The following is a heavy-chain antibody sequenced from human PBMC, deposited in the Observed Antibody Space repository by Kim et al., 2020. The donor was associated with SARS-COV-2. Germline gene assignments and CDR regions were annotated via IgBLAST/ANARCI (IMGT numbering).Heavy chain of an antibody. Sequence: SETLSLTCTVSGGSISSYYWSWIRQPAGKGLEWIGRIYTSGSTNYNPSLKSRVTMSVDTSKNQFSLKLSSVTAADTAVYYCARNRNRDTAMVIGAFDIWGQGTMVTVSS. CDR1: GGSISSYY. CDR2: IYTSGST. CDR3: ARNRNRDTAMVIGAFDI. D-gene: IGHD5-18*01. J-gene: IGHJ3*02. V-gene: IGHV4-4*07.